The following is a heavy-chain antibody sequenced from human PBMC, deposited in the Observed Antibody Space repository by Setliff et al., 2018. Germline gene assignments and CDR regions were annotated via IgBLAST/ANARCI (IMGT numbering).Heavy chain of an antibody. CDR3: ARTVRSGSYHYYYMDV. D-gene: IGHD1-26*01. CDR2: IDWDDDK. J-gene: IGHJ6*03. CDR1: GFSISTSGMC. Sequence: SGPTLVNPTQTLTLTCTFSGFSISTSGMCVSWIRQPPGKALEWLARIDWDDDKYYSTSLKTRLTISKDTSKNQVVLTMTNMDSVDTATYYCARTVRSGSYHYYYMDVWGKGTTVTVSS. V-gene: IGHV2-70*11.